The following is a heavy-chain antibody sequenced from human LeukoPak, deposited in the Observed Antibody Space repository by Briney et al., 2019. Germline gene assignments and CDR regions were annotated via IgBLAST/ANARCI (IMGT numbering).Heavy chain of an antibody. CDR2: IYYSGST. CDR1: GGSISSSSYY. D-gene: IGHD5-18*01. V-gene: IGHV4-39*01. J-gene: IGHJ4*02. Sequence: SETLSLTCTVSGGSISSSSYYWGWIRQPPGKGLEWIGSIYYSGSTYYNPSLKSRVTISVDTSKNQFSLKLSSVTAADTAVYYCARMEIQLWTFDYWGQGTLVIVSS. CDR3: ARMEIQLWTFDY.